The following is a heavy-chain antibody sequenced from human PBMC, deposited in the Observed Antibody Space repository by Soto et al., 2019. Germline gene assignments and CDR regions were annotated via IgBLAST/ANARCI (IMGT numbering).Heavy chain of an antibody. CDR3: ARDLIISFGGVMAPASDSDT. CDR1: GYSFTTYG. Sequence: EASVKVSCKTSGYSFTTYGISWVRRAPGQGLQWMGWISAFNGQTKSAQKVQGRVTMTTDTSTSTAYMELRSLRSDDTAVYYCARDLIISFGGVMAPASDSDTWGDGTMITVS. D-gene: IGHD3-16*01. CDR2: ISAFNGQT. V-gene: IGHV1-18*01. J-gene: IGHJ3*02.